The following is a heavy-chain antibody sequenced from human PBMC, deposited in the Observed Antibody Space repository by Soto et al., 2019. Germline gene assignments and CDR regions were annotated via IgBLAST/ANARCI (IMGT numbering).Heavy chain of an antibody. Sequence: GGSLRLSCAASGFTFSSYWMSWVRQAPGKGLEWVANIKQDGSEKYYVDSVKGRFTISRDNAKNSLYLQMNSLRAEDTAVYYCAREARGGRWLQSYDAFDIWGQGTMVTVSS. CDR3: AREARGGRWLQSYDAFDI. J-gene: IGHJ3*02. D-gene: IGHD3-16*01. V-gene: IGHV3-7*01. CDR2: IKQDGSEK. CDR1: GFTFSSYW.